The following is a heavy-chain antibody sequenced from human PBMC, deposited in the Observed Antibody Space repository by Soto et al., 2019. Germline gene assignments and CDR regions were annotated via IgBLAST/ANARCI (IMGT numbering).Heavy chain of an antibody. Sequence: SETLSLTCTVSGGSISSSSCYWGWIRQPPGKGLEWIGSIYYSGSTYYNPSLKSRVTISVDTSKNQFSLKLSSVTAADTAVYYCARRGYCSGGSCAFYSFDYWGQGTLVTVSS. CDR3: ARRGYCSGGSCAFYSFDY. CDR2: IYYSGST. CDR1: GGSISSSSCY. D-gene: IGHD2-15*01. J-gene: IGHJ4*02. V-gene: IGHV4-39*01.